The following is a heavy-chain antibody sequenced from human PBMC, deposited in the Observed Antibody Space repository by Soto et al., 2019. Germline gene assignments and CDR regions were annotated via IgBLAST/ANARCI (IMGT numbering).Heavy chain of an antibody. CDR3: ARDHAAAELDP. CDR1: GYTFINYG. CDR2: ISPYTGET. Sequence: QVQLVQSGAEVRKPGASVKVSCKTSGYTFINYGLSWVRQAPGQGLEWMGWISPYTGETNYAQKFQGRLIVTTDTSTTTAYMELRSLRSDDTAFYYCARDHAAAELDPWRQGTLVTVSS. J-gene: IGHJ5*02. D-gene: IGHD6-13*01. V-gene: IGHV1-18*01.